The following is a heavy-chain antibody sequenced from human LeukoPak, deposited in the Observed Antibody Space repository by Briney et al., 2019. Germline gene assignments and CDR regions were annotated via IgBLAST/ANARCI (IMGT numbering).Heavy chain of an antibody. CDR1: GLTFTNAW. J-gene: IGHJ4*02. V-gene: IGHV3-15*01. CDR2: IKTKTDGWTT. CDR3: TTDGYYYDTFDS. Sequence: GGSLRLSCAASGLTFTNAWMSWVRQAPGKGLEWVGRIKTKTDGWTTDYSAPVKGRFTISRDDSKNTLYLQMNSLKTEDTAVYYCTTDGYYYDTFDSWGQGTLVTVSS. D-gene: IGHD3-22*01.